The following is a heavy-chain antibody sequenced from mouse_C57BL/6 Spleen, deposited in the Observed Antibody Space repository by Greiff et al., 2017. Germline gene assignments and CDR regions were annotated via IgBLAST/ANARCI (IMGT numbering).Heavy chain of an antibody. CDR2: IDPETGGT. CDR1: GYTFTDYE. D-gene: IGHD1-1*01. V-gene: IGHV1-15*01. Sequence: QVQLQQSGAELVRPGASVTLSCKASGYTFTDYEMHWVKQTPVHGLEWIGAIDPETGGTAYNQKFKGKAILTADKSASTAYMELRSLTSEDAAVYLCTRGDYYGSSGFDDWGQGTTLTVSS. J-gene: IGHJ2*01. CDR3: TRGDYYGSSGFDD.